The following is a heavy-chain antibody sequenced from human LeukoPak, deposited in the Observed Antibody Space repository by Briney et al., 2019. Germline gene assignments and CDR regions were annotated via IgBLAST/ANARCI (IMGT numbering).Heavy chain of an antibody. Sequence: GASVKVSCKASGYTFTSYAMHWVRQAPGQRLEWMGWINAGNGTTEYSQKFQGRVTITRDTSASTAYMELSSLRSEDTAVYYCARGVITMVRGVSAFDIWGQGTMVTVSS. CDR1: GYTFTSYA. J-gene: IGHJ3*02. D-gene: IGHD3-10*01. V-gene: IGHV1-3*01. CDR3: ARGVITMVRGVSAFDI. CDR2: INAGNGTT.